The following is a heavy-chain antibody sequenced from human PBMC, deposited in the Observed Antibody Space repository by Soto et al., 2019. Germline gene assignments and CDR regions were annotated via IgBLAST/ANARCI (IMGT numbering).Heavy chain of an antibody. CDR1: GGTSTRYA. CDR2: IVPMFGTS. J-gene: IGHJ4*02. V-gene: IGHV1-69*06. Sequence: QERLVQAGAEVRKPGSSVKVSCNVTGGTSTRYAIKWVRQAPGQGLEWMGGIVPMFGTSKYAQKFQVRVTITADTSTNIAYMDLRRLRSEDKAVYYCNRGSEYDFWSGYLWGQGTLVYVSS. CDR3: NRGSEYDFWSGYL. D-gene: IGHD3-3*01.